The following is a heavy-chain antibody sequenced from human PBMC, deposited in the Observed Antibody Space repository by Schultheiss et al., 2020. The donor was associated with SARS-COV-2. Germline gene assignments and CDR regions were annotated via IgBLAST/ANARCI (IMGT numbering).Heavy chain of an antibody. CDR3: ARGLYGGHPGVFDP. V-gene: IGHV4-59*01. J-gene: IGHJ5*02. Sequence: SETLSLTCTVSGGSISSYYWSWIRQPPGKGLEWIGYIYYSGSTTNFNPSLKSRVTISVDTSKNQFSLKLSSVTAADTAVYYCARGLYGGHPGVFDPWGQGILVTVSS. D-gene: IGHD4-23*01. CDR1: GGSISSYY. CDR2: IYYSGSTT.